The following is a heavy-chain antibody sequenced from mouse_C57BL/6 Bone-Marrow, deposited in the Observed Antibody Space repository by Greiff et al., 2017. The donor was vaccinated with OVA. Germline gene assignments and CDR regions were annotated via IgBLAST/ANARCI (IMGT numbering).Heavy chain of an antibody. CDR3: ARYYGSRYYAMDY. Sequence: VQLQQSGAELVRPGASVKLSCKASGYTFTDYYINWVKQRPGQGLEWIARIYPGSGNTYYNEKFKGKATLTAEKSSSTAYMQLSSLTSEDSAVYFCARYYGSRYYAMDYWGQGTSVTVSS. CDR2: IYPGSGNT. D-gene: IGHD1-1*01. V-gene: IGHV1-76*01. J-gene: IGHJ4*01. CDR1: GYTFTDYY.